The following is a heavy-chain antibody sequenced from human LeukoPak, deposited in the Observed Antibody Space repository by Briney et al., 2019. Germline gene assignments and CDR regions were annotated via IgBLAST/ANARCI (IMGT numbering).Heavy chain of an antibody. J-gene: IGHJ4*02. CDR2: IYSGGRT. D-gene: IGHD5-18*01. CDR1: GFTVSTNY. Sequence: PGGSLRLSCAASGFTVSTNYMTWVRQAPGKGLEWVSVIYSGGRTYYADSVKGRFTISRDNSKNTLYLQMNSLRAEDTAVYYCARVKLYQRYSYGFAKAQGFDYWGQGTLVTVSS. V-gene: IGHV3-66*01. CDR3: ARVKLYQRYSYGFAKAQGFDY.